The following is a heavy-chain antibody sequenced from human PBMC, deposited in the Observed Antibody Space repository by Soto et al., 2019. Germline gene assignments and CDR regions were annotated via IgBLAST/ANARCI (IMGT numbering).Heavy chain of an antibody. CDR2: IWYDGSNK. CDR1: GFTFSSYG. J-gene: IGHJ4*02. CDR3: ARDHVGLDY. Sequence: LRLSCATSGFTFSSYGMHWVRQAPGKGLEWVAVIWYDGSNKYYADSVKGRFTISRDNSKNTLYLQMNSLRAEDTAVYYCARDHVGLDYWGQGTLVTVSS. V-gene: IGHV3-33*01.